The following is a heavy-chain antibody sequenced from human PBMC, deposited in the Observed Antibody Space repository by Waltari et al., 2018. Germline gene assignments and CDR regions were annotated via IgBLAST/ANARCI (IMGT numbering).Heavy chain of an antibody. CDR1: GFTFSSYG. J-gene: IGHJ4*02. V-gene: IGHV3-30*18. D-gene: IGHD3-10*01. CDR3: AKDLGSV. CDR2: KAYDGRNK. Sequence: QVQLVESGGGVVQPGRSLRLSCAASGFTFSSYGMHGVRQAPGKGLEGGAVKAYDGRNKYYADSGKGRFTMSRDKSKNTLYLQMNGLRAGETAVYYGAKDLGSVWGQGTLVTVSS.